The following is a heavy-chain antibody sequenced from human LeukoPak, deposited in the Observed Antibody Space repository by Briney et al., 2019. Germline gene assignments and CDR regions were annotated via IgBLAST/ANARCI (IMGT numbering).Heavy chain of an antibody. V-gene: IGHV3-30-3*01. CDR1: GFTFSSYA. J-gene: IGHJ4*02. Sequence: RGSLRLSCAASGFTFSSYAMHWVRQAPGKGLEWVAVISYDGSNKYYADSVKGRFTISRDNTKNSVYLQMSSLRAEDTAVYYCAREVWGPEYWGQGTLVTVSS. D-gene: IGHD1-14*01. CDR3: AREVWGPEY. CDR2: ISYDGSNK.